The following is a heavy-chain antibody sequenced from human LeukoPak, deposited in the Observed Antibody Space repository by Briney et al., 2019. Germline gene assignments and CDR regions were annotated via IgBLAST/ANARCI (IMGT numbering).Heavy chain of an antibody. V-gene: IGHV4-59*12. CDR1: GGTISTYY. D-gene: IGHD3-16*02. CDR2: VYYSGST. CDR3: AREPDDYVWGSYRPEREFDY. Sequence: PSETLSLTCTVSGGTISTYYWSWIRQPPGKGLVWIGYVYYSGSTNYNPSLKSRVTISVDTSKNQFSLKLSSVTAADTAVYYCAREPDDYVWGSYRPEREFDYWGQGALVTVSS. J-gene: IGHJ4*02.